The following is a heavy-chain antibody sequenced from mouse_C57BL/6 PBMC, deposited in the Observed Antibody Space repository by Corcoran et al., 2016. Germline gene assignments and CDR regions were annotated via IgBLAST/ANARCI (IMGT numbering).Heavy chain of an antibody. J-gene: IGHJ4*01. CDR1: GYSFTSYY. CDR3: ARGAYDYGAMDY. V-gene: IGHV1-66*01. CDR2: IYPGSGNT. Sequence: QVQLQQSGPELVKPGASVKISCKASGYSFTSYYIHWVKQRPGQGLEWIGWIYPGSGNTKYNEKFKGKATLTADTSSSTAYMQLSSLTSEDSAVYYCARGAYDYGAMDYWGQGTSVTVSS. D-gene: IGHD1-1*02.